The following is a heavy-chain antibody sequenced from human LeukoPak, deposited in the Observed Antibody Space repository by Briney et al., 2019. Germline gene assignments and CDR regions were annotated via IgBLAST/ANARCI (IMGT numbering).Heavy chain of an antibody. Sequence: GEALKIPWQGSGYNFINYWNSWGRQVPGKGLEWVGRIDTSGSHADYSTSFQGPVTISADKSISTAYLQWSSLKASDTAMYYCARIISGTTGGDWFDPWGQGTLVTVSS. D-gene: IGHD1-1*01. CDR2: IDTSGSHA. J-gene: IGHJ5*02. V-gene: IGHV5-10-1*01. CDR3: ARIISGTTGGDWFDP. CDR1: GYNFINYW.